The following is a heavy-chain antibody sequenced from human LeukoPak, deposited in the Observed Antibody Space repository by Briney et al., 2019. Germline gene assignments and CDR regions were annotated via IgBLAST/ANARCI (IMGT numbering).Heavy chain of an antibody. D-gene: IGHD3-9*01. CDR3: TRSPDIDILTGYSRYYFDY. V-gene: IGHV5-51*01. J-gene: IGHJ4*02. CDR1: GYSFTSYW. Sequence: GESLKISCKGSGYSFTSYWIGWVRRMPGKGLEWMGIIYPGDSDTRYSPSFQGQVTISADKSISTAYLQWSSLKASDTAIYYCTRSPDIDILTGYSRYYFDYWGQGTLVTVSS. CDR2: IYPGDSDT.